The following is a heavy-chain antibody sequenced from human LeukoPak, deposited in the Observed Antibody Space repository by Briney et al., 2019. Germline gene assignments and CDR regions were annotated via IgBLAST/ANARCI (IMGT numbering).Heavy chain of an antibody. J-gene: IGHJ4*02. CDR2: IYHSGST. CDR1: GYSISSGYY. CDR3: ASNEYYYDSSGYYNDY. V-gene: IGHV4-38-2*01. D-gene: IGHD3-22*01. Sequence: SETLSLTCAVSGYSISSGYYWGWIRQPPGKGLEWIGSIYHSGSTYYNPSLKSRVTISVDTSKNQFSLKLSSVTAADTAVYYCASNEYYYDSSGYYNDYWGQGTLVTVSS.